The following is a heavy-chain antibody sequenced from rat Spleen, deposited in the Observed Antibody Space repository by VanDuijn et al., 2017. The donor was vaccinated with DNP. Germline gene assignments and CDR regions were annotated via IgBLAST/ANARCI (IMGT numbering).Heavy chain of an antibody. Sequence: VQVLESGPGLVQPSQTLSLACTVSGFSLTSYHVHWVRQPSGKGLEWMGLIWTGGTTEYNSALKSRLSISRDTSKSQVFLKMNSLQTEDTAMYFCARSWGTYYGYTPFDYWGQGFMVTVSS. CDR1: GFSLTSYH. D-gene: IGHD1-9*01. V-gene: IGHV2-43*01. J-gene: IGHJ2*01. CDR2: IWTGGTT. CDR3: ARSWGTYYGYTPFDY.